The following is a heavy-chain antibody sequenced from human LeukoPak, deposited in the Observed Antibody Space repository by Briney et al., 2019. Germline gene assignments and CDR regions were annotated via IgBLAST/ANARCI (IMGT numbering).Heavy chain of an antibody. V-gene: IGHV4-34*01. D-gene: IGHD5-18*01. CDR2: INHSGST. Sequence: SETLSLTCAVYGGSFSGYYWCWIRQPPGKGLEWIGEINHSGSTNYNPSLKSRVAISVDTSKNQFSLKLSSVAAADTAVYFCARVGYSYVINDWSRTGLGAYPTKYYYHMDVWDKGTSVTVSS. J-gene: IGHJ6*03. CDR1: GGSFSGYY. CDR3: ARVGYSYVINDWSRTGLGAYPTKYYYHMDV.